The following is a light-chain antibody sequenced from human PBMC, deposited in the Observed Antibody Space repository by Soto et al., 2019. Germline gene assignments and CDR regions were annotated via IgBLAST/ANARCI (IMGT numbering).Light chain of an antibody. CDR1: QSISSW. V-gene: IGKV1-5*03. CDR3: QQYYYWPPIT. J-gene: IGKJ5*01. Sequence: DSNVTMSLATLSASVRDRVIITCRASQSISSWLAWYQQKPGKAPKLLIYKASSLESGVPSRFSGSGSETEFTLIISSLQSEDCAVYYCQQYYYWPPITFGQGTRLEIK. CDR2: KAS.